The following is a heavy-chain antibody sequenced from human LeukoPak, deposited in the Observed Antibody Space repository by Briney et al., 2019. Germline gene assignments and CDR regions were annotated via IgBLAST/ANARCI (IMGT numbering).Heavy chain of an antibody. CDR2: MSSSGIN. CDR1: NGSISSDTYF. V-gene: IGHV4-61*02. D-gene: IGHD1-26*01. J-gene: IGHJ3*02. CDR3: ARDSGKYLPDAFDI. Sequence: PSETLSLTCTVSNGSISSDTYFWSWIRQPAGKGLEWIGRMSSSGINTYSPSLKSRVTISIDTSRNQFSMNLNSVTAADTAVYYCARDSGKYLPDAFDIWGQGTKVTVSS.